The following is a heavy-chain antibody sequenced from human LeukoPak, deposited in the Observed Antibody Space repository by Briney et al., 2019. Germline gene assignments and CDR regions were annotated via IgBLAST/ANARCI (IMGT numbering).Heavy chain of an antibody. Sequence: GGSLRLSCAASGFTFSDYSMNWVRQAPGKGLEWVSYISSSSSTIYYADSVKGRFTISRDNAKNSLYLQMNSLRAEDTAVYYCARDHYDSSGYPSLDYYMDVWGKGTTVTVSS. J-gene: IGHJ6*03. CDR2: ISSSSSTI. V-gene: IGHV3-48*04. CDR1: GFTFSDYS. CDR3: ARDHYDSSGYPSLDYYMDV. D-gene: IGHD3-22*01.